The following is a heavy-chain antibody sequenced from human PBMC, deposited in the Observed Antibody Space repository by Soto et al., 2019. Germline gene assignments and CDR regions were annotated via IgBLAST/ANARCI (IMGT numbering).Heavy chain of an antibody. CDR2: ISANDVGT. Sequence: GGSLRLSCEASGFTLRNYAMTWIRQAPGKGLEWVSLISANDVGTYYAESVRTRFTISTDQSRNTVYLQMDSLRADDTAIYYCAKAKNDYNWDNRPPFDYWGQGTLVTVSS. CDR1: GFTLRNYA. CDR3: AKAKNDYNWDNRPPFDY. D-gene: IGHD1-20*01. V-gene: IGHV3-23*01. J-gene: IGHJ4*02.